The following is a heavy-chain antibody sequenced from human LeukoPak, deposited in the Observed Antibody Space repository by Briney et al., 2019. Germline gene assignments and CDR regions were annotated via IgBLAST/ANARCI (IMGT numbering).Heavy chain of an antibody. CDR1: GGPISSGNYY. D-gene: IGHD3-10*01. V-gene: IGHV4-31*03. CDR2: IYYSGST. Sequence: SETLSLTCTVSGGPISSGNYYWSWIRQHPGKGLEWIGHIYYSGSTYYNPSLKSRVTISVDTSKKQFSLKLSSVTAADTAVYYCARDLAVTMVRGGTYYYGMDVWGQGTTVTVSS. CDR3: ARDLAVTMVRGGTYYYGMDV. J-gene: IGHJ6*02.